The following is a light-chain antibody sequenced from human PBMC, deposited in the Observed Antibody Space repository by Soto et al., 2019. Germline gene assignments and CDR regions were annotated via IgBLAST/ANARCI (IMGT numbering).Light chain of an antibody. J-gene: IGLJ2*01. V-gene: IGLV2-14*03. CDR3: TSWTTSTTMI. CDR1: SSDIGAYNF. CDR2: DVN. Sequence: QSALTQPASVSGSPGQSITISCTGTSSDIGAYNFVSWYQQPPGKAPKLMLYDVNIRPSGVSNRFSGSKSGNTASLTISGLQAEDEADYYGTSWTTSTTMIFGGGTKLTVL.